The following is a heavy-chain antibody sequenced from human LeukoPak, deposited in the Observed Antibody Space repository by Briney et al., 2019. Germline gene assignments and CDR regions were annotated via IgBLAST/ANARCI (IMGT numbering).Heavy chain of an antibody. CDR3: ASLRSRSSWTTFYFDY. CDR2: IYYSGST. D-gene: IGHD6-13*01. V-gene: IGHV4-39*01. J-gene: IGHJ4*02. CDR1: GGSISSSDNY. Sequence: NPSETLSLTCTVSGGSISSSDNYWGWIRRPPGKGLEWIGTIYYSGSTYYNPSLKSRVTISVDTSKNQFSLKLSSVTAADTAVYYCASLRSRSSWTTFYFDYWGQGTLVTVSS.